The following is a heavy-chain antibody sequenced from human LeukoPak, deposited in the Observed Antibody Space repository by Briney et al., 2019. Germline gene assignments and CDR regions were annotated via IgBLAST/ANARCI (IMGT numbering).Heavy chain of an antibody. CDR2: IWYDGSNK. CDR3: ARERYYDSSGYYAGFDN. Sequence: GGSLRLSCVASGFTFSSYGMHWVRQAPGKGLEWVAVIWYDGSNKYYADSVKGRFTISRDNSKSTLHLQMNSLRAEDTAVYYCARERYYDSSGYYAGFDNWGQGTLVTVSS. CDR1: GFTFSSYG. J-gene: IGHJ4*02. V-gene: IGHV3-33*01. D-gene: IGHD3-22*01.